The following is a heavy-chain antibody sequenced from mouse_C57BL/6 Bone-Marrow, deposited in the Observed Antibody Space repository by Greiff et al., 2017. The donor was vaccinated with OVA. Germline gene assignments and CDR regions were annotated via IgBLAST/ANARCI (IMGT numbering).Heavy chain of an antibody. Sequence: VQRVESGAELARPGASVKLSCKASGYTFTSYGISWVKQRTGQGLEWIGEIYPRSGNTYYNEKFKGKATLTADKSSSTAYMELRSLTSEDSAVYFCARRWLLDYWGQGTTLTVSS. CDR2: IYPRSGNT. J-gene: IGHJ2*01. CDR3: ARRWLLDY. V-gene: IGHV1-81*01. D-gene: IGHD2-3*01. CDR1: GYTFTSYG.